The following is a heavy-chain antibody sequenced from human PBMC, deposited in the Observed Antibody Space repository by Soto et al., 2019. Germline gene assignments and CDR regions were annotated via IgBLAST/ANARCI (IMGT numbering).Heavy chain of an antibody. V-gene: IGHV1-3*01. CDR1: GYTFTSYA. CDR3: ARVEDSYAFDI. D-gene: IGHD2-15*01. Sequence: ASVKVSCKASGYTFTSYAMHWVRQAPRQRLEWMGWINDGNGNTKYSQKFQGRVTITRDTSASTAYMELSSLRSEDTAVYYCARVEDSYAFDIWGQGTMVTVSS. CDR2: INDGNGNT. J-gene: IGHJ3*02.